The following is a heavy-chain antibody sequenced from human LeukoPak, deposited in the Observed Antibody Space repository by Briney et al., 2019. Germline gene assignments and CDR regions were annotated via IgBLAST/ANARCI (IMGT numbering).Heavy chain of an antibody. V-gene: IGHV4-34*01. CDR1: GGSFSGYY. D-gene: IGHD3-10*01. J-gene: IGHJ5*02. Sequence: SETLSLTCAVYGGSFSGYYWSWIRQPPGKGLEWIGEINHSGSTNYNPSLKSRVTISVDTSKNQFSLKLSSVTAADTAVYYCARRSPGYWFDPWGQGTLVTVSS. CDR2: INHSGST. CDR3: ARRSPGYWFDP.